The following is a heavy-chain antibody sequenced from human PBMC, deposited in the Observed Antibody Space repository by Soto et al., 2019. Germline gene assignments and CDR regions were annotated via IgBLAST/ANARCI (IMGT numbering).Heavy chain of an antibody. Sequence: SETLSLTCAVYGGSFSGYYWSWIRQPPGKGLEWIGEINHSGSTNYNPSIKSRVTISVDTSKNQFSLKLSSVTAADTAVYYCARGWGMDVWGQGTTVTVSS. J-gene: IGHJ6*02. CDR3: ARGWGMDV. CDR1: GGSFSGYY. CDR2: INHSGST. V-gene: IGHV4-34*01.